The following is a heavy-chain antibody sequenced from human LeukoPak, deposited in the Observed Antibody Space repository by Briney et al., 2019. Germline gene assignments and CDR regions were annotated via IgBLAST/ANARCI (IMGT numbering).Heavy chain of an antibody. J-gene: IGHJ4*02. CDR2: IKSRPDGGTT. CDR3: ATGLVFDN. Sequence: GGSLRLSCAGSGFTFSNAWMNWVRQAPGKGLEWVGRIKSRPDGGTTDYAAPVKGRFTISRDDSKNTVYMLLNSLKIEDTAVYYCATGLVFDNWGQGTLVTVSS. CDR1: GFTFSNAW. D-gene: IGHD6-19*01. V-gene: IGHV3-15*01.